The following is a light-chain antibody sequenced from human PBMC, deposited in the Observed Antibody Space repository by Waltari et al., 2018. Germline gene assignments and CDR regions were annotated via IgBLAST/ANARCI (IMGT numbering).Light chain of an antibody. J-gene: IGLJ3*02. Sequence: QLVLTQSPSASASLGASVKLTCPLSSGHSSNIIAWHQQQPEKGPRYLMKVNRDGSHSKGDEVPDRFCGSSSGAERYLTISSLQSEHEADYYCQTGGHGTWVFGGGTKMSVL. CDR2: VNRDGSH. V-gene: IGLV4-69*01. CDR1: SGHSSNI. CDR3: QTGGHGTWV.